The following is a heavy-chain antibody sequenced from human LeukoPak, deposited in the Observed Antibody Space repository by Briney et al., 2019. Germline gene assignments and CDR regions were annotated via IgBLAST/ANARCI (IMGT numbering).Heavy chain of an antibody. V-gene: IGHV4-38-2*02. CDR1: GYSISSDYY. Sequence: SETLSLTCTVSGYSISSDYYWGWIRQPPGKRLEWIGSIYHSGSTYYNPSLKSRVTISVDTSKNQFSLKLRSVTAADTAVYYCARGKSRGSHIDYWGQGTLVTVSS. D-gene: IGHD1-26*01. J-gene: IGHJ4*02. CDR2: IYHSGST. CDR3: ARGKSRGSHIDY.